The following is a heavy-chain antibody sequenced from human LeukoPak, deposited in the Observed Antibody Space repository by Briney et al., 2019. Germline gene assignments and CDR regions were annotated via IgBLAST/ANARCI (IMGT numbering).Heavy chain of an antibody. D-gene: IGHD1-26*01. CDR1: GFTFSSYA. V-gene: IGHV3-23*01. CDR2: ISGSGGTT. Sequence: PGGSLRLSCAASGFTFSSYAMSWVRQAPGKGLEWVSTISGSGGTTYYAGAVKGRFTISRDNSKNTLYLQMNSLRAEDTAKIYCAKTPNSGNYYASFDYWGQGTLVTVSS. CDR3: AKTPNSGNYYASFDY. J-gene: IGHJ4*02.